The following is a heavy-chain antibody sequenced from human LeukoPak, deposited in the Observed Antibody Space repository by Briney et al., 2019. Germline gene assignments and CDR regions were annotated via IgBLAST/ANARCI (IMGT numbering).Heavy chain of an antibody. D-gene: IGHD1-1*01. CDR2: IHYSGST. CDR3: ARRVATTGIYAFDI. Sequence: PSETLSLTCTVSGGSISNYYWSWIRQPPGKGLEWIGYIHYSGSTNYNASLKSRVAISIDTSRNQFSLNLNSVTAADTAVYYCARRVATTGIYAFDIWGQGTMVTVSS. CDR1: GGSISNYY. J-gene: IGHJ3*02. V-gene: IGHV4-59*01.